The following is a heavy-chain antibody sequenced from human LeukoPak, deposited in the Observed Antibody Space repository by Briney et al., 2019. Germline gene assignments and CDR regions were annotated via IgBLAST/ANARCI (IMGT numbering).Heavy chain of an antibody. D-gene: IGHD3-22*01. Sequence: GGSLRLSCAASGFAFSTFEMIWVRQAPGKEPEWISYIHPNGGTLYADSVKGRFTVSRDNAKNSLYPQMSGLRVEDTATYYCARDSLHDYGGSGYGYYFDYWGQGTLVTVSS. CDR2: IHPNGGT. CDR1: GFAFSTFE. V-gene: IGHV3-48*03. J-gene: IGHJ4*02. CDR3: ARDSLHDYGGSGYGYYFDY.